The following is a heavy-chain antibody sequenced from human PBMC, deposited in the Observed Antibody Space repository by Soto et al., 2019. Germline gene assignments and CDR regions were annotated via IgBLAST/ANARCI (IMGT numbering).Heavy chain of an antibody. D-gene: IGHD2-15*01. CDR2: INPNSGGT. CDR1: GYTFTGYY. V-gene: IGHV1-2*02. J-gene: IGHJ3*02. Sequence: ASVEVSCKASGYTFTGYYMHWVRQAPGQGLEWMGWINPNSGGTNYAQKFQGRVTMTRDTSISTAYMELSRLRSDDTAVYYCARXGGGLLGYCSGGSCSDIWGQGTMVTVSS. CDR3: ARXGGGLLGYCSGGSCSDI.